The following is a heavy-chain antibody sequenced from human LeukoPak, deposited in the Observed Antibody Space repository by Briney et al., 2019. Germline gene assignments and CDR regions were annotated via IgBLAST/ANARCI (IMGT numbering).Heavy chain of an antibody. Sequence: KASQTLSVTCTVSGGSISSGGYYRSWIRQHPGKGLEWIGYIYYSGSTYYNPSLKSRVTISVDTSKNQFSLKLSSVTAADTAVYYCARTGRYCSSTSCYYFDYWGQGTLVTVSS. CDR2: IYYSGST. CDR3: ARTGRYCSSTSCYYFDY. CDR1: GGSISSGGYY. V-gene: IGHV4-31*03. J-gene: IGHJ4*02. D-gene: IGHD2-2*01.